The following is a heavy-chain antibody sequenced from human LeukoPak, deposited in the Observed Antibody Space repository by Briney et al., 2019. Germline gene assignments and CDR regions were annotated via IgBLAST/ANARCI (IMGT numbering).Heavy chain of an antibody. J-gene: IGHJ3*02. V-gene: IGHV1-18*01. CDR3: ARDTPLLERLPNDAFDI. Sequence: ASVKVSCKASGYTFTSYGISWVRQAPGQGLEWMGWISAYNGNTNYAQKLQGRVTMTTDTSTSTAYMELRSLRSDDTAVYYCARDTPLLERLPNDAFDIWGQGTMVTVSS. CDR1: GYTFTSYG. CDR2: ISAYNGNT. D-gene: IGHD1-1*01.